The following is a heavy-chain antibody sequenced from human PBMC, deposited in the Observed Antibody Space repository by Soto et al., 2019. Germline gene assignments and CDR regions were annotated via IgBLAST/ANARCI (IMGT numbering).Heavy chain of an antibody. V-gene: IGHV4-34*01. CDR1: GGSFSGYY. J-gene: IGHJ6*02. Sequence: SETLSLTCAVYGGSFSGYYWTWIRQPPGTGLEWIGEINHSGSTNYNPSLKSRVTISVDTSKNQFSLKLTSVTAADTAVYYCARERHSGTWDHYYGMDVWGQGTTVTVSS. CDR2: INHSGST. CDR3: ARERHSGTWDHYYGMDV. D-gene: IGHD1-26*01.